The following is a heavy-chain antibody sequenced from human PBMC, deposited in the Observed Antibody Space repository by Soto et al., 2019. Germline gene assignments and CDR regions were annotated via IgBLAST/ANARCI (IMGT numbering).Heavy chain of an antibody. CDR3: AKFFVETGGSSGWPWSFHF. D-gene: IGHD6-25*01. J-gene: IGHJ4*02. CDR2: ISGTGGTT. V-gene: IGHV3-23*01. Sequence: EVQLLESGGGLVQPGGSLRRSCAASGFTFSSYAMSWVRQAPGKGLEWVSAISGTGGTTYYADSVKGRFTISRDNSRNTLHLQMNILRAEDTAIYYCAKFFVETGGSSGWPWSFHFWGQGTLVTVSS. CDR1: GFTFSSYA.